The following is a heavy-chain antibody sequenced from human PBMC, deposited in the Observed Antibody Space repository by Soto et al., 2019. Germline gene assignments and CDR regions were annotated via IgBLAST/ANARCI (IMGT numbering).Heavy chain of an antibody. J-gene: IGHJ4*02. Sequence: ASVKVSCKASGFTFTSSAVQWVRQARGQRLEWIGWIVVGSGNTNYAQKFQERVTITKDMSTSTAYMELSSLRSEDTAVYYCAIAGTTEQQLVLDYWGQGTLVTVSS. CDR3: AIAGTTEQQLVLDY. CDR2: IVVGSGNT. V-gene: IGHV1-58*01. CDR1: GFTFTSSA. D-gene: IGHD6-13*01.